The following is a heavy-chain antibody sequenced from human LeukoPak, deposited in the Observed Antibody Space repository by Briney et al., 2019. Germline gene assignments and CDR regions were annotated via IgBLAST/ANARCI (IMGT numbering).Heavy chain of an antibody. V-gene: IGHV1-69*04. CDR3: ARDMSPPGVLVTSDYGMDV. Sequence: SVKVSCKASGDSFGRYGISWVRQAPGQGLEWMGRIIPLVDVTYYAQRFQGKVTITADGFTSTAYLELTSLTSDDTAVYYCARDMSPPGVLVTSDYGMDVWGRGTTVIVPS. J-gene: IGHJ6*02. CDR2: IIPLVDVT. CDR1: GDSFGRYG. D-gene: IGHD2-8*02.